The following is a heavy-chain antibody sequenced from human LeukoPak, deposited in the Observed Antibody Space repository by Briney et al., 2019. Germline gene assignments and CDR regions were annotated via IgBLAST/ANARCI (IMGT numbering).Heavy chain of an antibody. CDR1: GGSFSGYY. Sequence: SETLSLTCAVYGGSFSGYYWSWIRQPPGKGLEWIGEINHSGSTNYNPSLKSRVTISVDTSKNQFSLKLSSVTAADTAVYYCARVESNYGLCYFDYWGQGTLVTVSS. CDR2: INHSGST. D-gene: IGHD3-10*01. V-gene: IGHV4-34*01. J-gene: IGHJ4*02. CDR3: ARVESNYGLCYFDY.